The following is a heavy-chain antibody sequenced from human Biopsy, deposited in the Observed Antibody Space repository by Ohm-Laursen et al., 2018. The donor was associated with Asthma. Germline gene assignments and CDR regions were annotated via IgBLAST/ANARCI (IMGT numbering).Heavy chain of an antibody. CDR2: ISGSGGST. V-gene: IGHV3-23*01. Sequence: GSLRLSCAASGFTFSSYAMSWVRQAPGKGLEWVSVISGSGGSTYYADSVKGRFTISRDNSKNTLYLQMNSLRAEDTAVYYCAKDRDYDILTGPPGFDYWGQGTLVTVSS. J-gene: IGHJ4*02. CDR3: AKDRDYDILTGPPGFDY. CDR1: GFTFSSYA. D-gene: IGHD3-9*01.